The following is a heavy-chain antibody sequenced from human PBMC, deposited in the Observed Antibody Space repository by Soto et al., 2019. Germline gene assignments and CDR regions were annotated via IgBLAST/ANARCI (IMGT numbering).Heavy chain of an antibody. CDR1: GFTFSSYA. Sequence: EVQLLESGGGLVQPGGSLRLSCAASGFTFSSYAMNWVRQAPGKGLEWVSAICGSGGSTYYADSVKGRFTISRDNSKNTLYLQMNSLRAEDTAVYYCAKGSSGWYERFDYWGQGTLVTVSS. J-gene: IGHJ4*02. D-gene: IGHD6-19*01. V-gene: IGHV3-23*01. CDR2: ICGSGGST. CDR3: AKGSSGWYERFDY.